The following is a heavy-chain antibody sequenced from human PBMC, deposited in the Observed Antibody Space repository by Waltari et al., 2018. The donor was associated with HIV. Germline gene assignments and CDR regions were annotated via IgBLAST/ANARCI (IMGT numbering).Heavy chain of an antibody. CDR2: INWHGEK. CDR3: AHSLGKGAVYFDH. V-gene: IGHV2-5*01. CDR1: GFSLTTSGVG. Sequence: QITLRESGPAQVEATQTLTLTCSFSGFSLTTSGVGVGCIRQPPGKALEWLAVINWHGEKRYSPSLDERLDITKDTSDNRVTLTMTTMDPRDTGTYFFAHSLGKGAVYFDHWGQGTLVTVSS. J-gene: IGHJ4*02. D-gene: IGHD7-27*01.